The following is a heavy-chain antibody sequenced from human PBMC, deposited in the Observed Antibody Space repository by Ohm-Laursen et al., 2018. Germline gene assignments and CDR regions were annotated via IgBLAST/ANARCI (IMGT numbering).Heavy chain of an antibody. J-gene: IGHJ4*02. D-gene: IGHD2-15*01. V-gene: IGHV3-23*01. CDR2: ISPSGDKT. CDR3: ARAASVVTPYYFDY. CDR1: GFTFRMNG. Sequence: GSLRLSCTASGFTFRMNGMSWFRQAPGKGLERVSGISPSGDKTYYSDSVKGRFTISRDNSNNTLFLQLNRLRAEDTAMYYCARAASVVTPYYFDYWGQGTLVTVSS.